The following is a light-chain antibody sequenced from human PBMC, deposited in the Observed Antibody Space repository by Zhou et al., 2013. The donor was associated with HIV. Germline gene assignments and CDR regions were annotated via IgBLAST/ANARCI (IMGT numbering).Light chain of an antibody. Sequence: EIVMTQSPATLSVSPGERATLSCRASQSVSSNLAWYQQKPGQAPRLLMSGASTRATDIPDRFSGNGSGTEFTLTISSLQSEDFAVYYCQQLHSFPLTFGGGTEVKI. J-gene: IGKJ4*01. CDR1: QSVSSN. V-gene: IGKV3-15*01. CDR3: QQLHSFPLT. CDR2: GAS.